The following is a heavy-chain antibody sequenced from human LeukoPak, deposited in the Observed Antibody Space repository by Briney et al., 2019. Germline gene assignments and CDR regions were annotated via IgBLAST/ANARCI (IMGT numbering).Heavy chain of an antibody. CDR1: GYTFTSYG. J-gene: IGHJ4*02. D-gene: IGHD3-10*01. CDR2: IIPIFGTA. Sequence: GASVKVSCKASGYTFTSYGISWVRQAPGQGLEWMGGIIPIFGTANYAQKFQGRVTITTDESTSTAYMELSSLRSEDTAVYYCARDGRIWFGELQNFDYWGQGTLVTVSS. V-gene: IGHV1-69*05. CDR3: ARDGRIWFGELQNFDY.